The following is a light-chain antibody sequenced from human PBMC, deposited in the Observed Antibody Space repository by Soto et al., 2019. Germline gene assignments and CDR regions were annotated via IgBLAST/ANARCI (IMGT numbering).Light chain of an antibody. Sequence: EIVLTQSPGTLSLSPGERATLSCRASQSCSSYLAWYQQKPGQAPRRLMYGASSRATGTPDRFSGSGSGTDFTLTISRLEPEDFAVYYCQQYGSSPLTFGRGTKVDIK. J-gene: IGKJ4*01. CDR3: QQYGSSPLT. V-gene: IGKV3-20*01. CDR1: QSCSSY. CDR2: GAS.